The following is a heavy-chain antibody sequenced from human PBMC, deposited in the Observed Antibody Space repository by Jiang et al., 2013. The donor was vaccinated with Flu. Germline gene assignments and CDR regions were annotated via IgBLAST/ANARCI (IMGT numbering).Heavy chain of an antibody. J-gene: IGHJ6*02. Sequence: SWVRQMPGKAWSGWGALILVTLTPATVRPSKATVTISADKSINTAYVQWSSLKASDTAMYYCARGAGPWMATVYGMDVWGQGTTVTVSS. D-gene: IGHD5-24*01. CDR2: LILVTLTP. V-gene: IGHV5-10-1*01. CDR3: ARGAGPWMATVYGMDV.